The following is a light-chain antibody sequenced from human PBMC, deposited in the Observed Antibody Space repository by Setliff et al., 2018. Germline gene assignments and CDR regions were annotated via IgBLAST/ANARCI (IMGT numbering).Light chain of an antibody. CDR3: SSSTISTTYV. V-gene: IGLV2-14*01. Sequence: QSALTQPPSVSGSPGQSITISCTGTSSDVGLYDYVSWYQQHPGKAPKLIISEVTVRPSGVSNRFSGSKSGNTASLTISGLQAEDEADYYCSSSTISTTYVFGTGTKVTVL. CDR2: EVT. CDR1: SSDVGLYDY. J-gene: IGLJ1*01.